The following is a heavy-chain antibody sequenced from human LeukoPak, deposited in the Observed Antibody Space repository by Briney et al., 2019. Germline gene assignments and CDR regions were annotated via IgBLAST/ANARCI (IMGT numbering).Heavy chain of an antibody. Sequence: PGGSLRLSCAASGFTFSSYSMSWVRQAPGKGLEWVSGINANGGSTNYADSVKGRFTISRDNSNNTPYLQMNSLRAEDTAVYYCAKCVAGHYCYYGRDVWGKRPTVTVS. CDR3: AKCVAGHYCYYGRDV. D-gene: IGHD3-10*01. CDR1: GFTFSSYS. J-gene: IGHJ6*04. V-gene: IGHV3-23*01. CDR2: INANGGST.